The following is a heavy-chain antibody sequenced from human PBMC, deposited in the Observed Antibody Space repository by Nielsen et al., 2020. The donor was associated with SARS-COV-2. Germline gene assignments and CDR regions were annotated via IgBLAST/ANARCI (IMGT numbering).Heavy chain of an antibody. CDR3: ARHRPVTIFGVVIILGAFDI. CDR2: IYYSGST. Sequence: SETLSLTCTVSGGSISSYYWSWIRQPPGKGLEWIGYIYYSGSTNYNPSLKSRVTISVDTSKNQFSLKLSSVTAADTAVYYCARHRPVTIFGVVIILGAFDIWGQGTMVTVSS. D-gene: IGHD3-3*01. CDR1: GGSISSYY. J-gene: IGHJ3*02. V-gene: IGHV4-59*13.